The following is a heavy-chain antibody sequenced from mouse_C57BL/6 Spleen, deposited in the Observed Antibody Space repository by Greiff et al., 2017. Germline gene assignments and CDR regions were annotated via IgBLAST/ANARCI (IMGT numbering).Heavy chain of an antibody. CDR3: TYSGIGFDY. Sequence: VQLQQSGAELVRPGASVKLSCTASGFNIKDDYMHWVKQRPEQGLEWIGWIDPENGDTEYASKFQGKATITADTSSNTAYLQLSSLTSEDTAVYYCTYSGIGFDYWGQGTTLTVSS. CDR2: IDPENGDT. D-gene: IGHD4-1*01. J-gene: IGHJ2*01. V-gene: IGHV14-4*01. CDR1: GFNIKDDY.